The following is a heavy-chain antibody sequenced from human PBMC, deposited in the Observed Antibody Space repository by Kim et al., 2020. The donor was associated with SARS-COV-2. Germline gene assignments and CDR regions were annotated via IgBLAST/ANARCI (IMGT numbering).Heavy chain of an antibody. CDR3: AREGGNYDILTGYYYYGMDV. CDR1: GGSVSSGSYY. V-gene: IGHV4-61*01. J-gene: IGHJ6*02. D-gene: IGHD3-9*01. Sequence: SETLSLTCTVSGGSVSSGSYYWSWIRQPPGKGLEWIGYIYYSGSTNYNPSLKSRVTISVDTSKNQFSLKLSSVTAADTAVYYCAREGGNYDILTGYYYYGMDVWGQGTTVTVSS. CDR2: IYYSGST.